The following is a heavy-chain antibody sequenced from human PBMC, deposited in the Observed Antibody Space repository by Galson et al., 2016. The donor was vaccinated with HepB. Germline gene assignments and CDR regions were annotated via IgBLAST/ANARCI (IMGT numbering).Heavy chain of an antibody. D-gene: IGHD2-15*01. Sequence: SCAASAFTFRSHAMTWVRQAPGKGLEWVSSLASDGSTYYAGSVKGRFTISRDNSKNTLYLQLNSLRAEDTAVYYCAKECRGGSCYHPETEGWGQGTLVTVSS. CDR2: LASDGST. CDR3: AKECRGGSCYHPETEG. V-gene: IGHV3-23*01. CDR1: AFTFRSHA. J-gene: IGHJ4*02.